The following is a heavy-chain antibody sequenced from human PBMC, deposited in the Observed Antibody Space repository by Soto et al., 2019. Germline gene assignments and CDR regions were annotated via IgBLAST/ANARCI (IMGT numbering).Heavy chain of an antibody. V-gene: IGHV3-64D*06. CDR2: ISSNGDST. CDR1: GFTFNTYT. J-gene: IGHJ4*02. CDR3: VDHIDTYSDYDY. Sequence: PGGSLRLSCSASGFTFNTYTLHWVRQAPGKGLEYVSAISSNGDSTYYAESVKGRFSISRDNSRNMLYLQMSSLRAEDTAVYYCVDHIDTYSDYDYWGQGTLVTFS. D-gene: IGHD5-12*01.